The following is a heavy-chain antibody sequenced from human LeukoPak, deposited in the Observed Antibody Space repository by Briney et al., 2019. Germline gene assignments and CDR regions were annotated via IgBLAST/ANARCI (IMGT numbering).Heavy chain of an antibody. V-gene: IGHV3-53*01. CDR3: ARGAGYNYPYYFDY. J-gene: IGHJ4*02. D-gene: IGHD5-24*01. Sequence: PGGSLRLSCAASGFTFSSYWMNWARQAPGKGLEWVSVIYGGGNIYYADSVKGRFTISRDNSKNTLYLQMNSLRAEDTAVYYCARGAGYNYPYYFDYWGQGTLVTVSS. CDR2: IYGGGNI. CDR1: GFTFSSYW.